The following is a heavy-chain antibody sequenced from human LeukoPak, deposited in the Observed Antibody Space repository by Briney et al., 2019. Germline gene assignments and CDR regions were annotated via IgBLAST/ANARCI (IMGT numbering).Heavy chain of an antibody. CDR2: IYYSGST. Sequence: SETLSLTCTVSGGSISSYYWSWIRQPPGKGLEWIGYIYYSGSTNYNPSLKSRVTISVDTSKTQFSLKLSSVTAADTAVYYCARGVEGVTARIDYWGQGTLVTVSS. CDR3: ARGVEGVTARIDY. J-gene: IGHJ4*02. D-gene: IGHD3-10*01. CDR1: GGSISSYY. V-gene: IGHV4-59*01.